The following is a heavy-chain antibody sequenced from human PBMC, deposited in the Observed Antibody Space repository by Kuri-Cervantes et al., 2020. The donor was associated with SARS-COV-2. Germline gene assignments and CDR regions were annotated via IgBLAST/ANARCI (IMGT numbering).Heavy chain of an antibody. CDR1: GFTFDDYG. CDR2: INWNGGST. D-gene: IGHD6-13*01. V-gene: IGHV3-20*04. CDR3: ARDGRAYSSSWQPSYY. J-gene: IGHJ4*02. Sequence: GGSLRLSCAASGFTFDDYGMSWVRQAPGKELEWVSGINWNGGSTGYADSVKGRFTISRDNAKNSLYLQMNSLRAEDTALYYCARDGRAYSSSWQPSYYWGQGTLVTVSS.